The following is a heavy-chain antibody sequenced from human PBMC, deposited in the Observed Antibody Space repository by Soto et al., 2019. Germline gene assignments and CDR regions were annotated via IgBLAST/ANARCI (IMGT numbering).Heavy chain of an antibody. CDR2: IIPILGIA. J-gene: IGHJ3*02. CDR3: ARKMHLRVPARGTDAFDI. D-gene: IGHD3-16*01. Sequence: QVQLVQSGAEVKKPGSSVKVSCKASGGTFSSYTISWVRQAPGQGLEWMGRIIPILGIANYAQKIQGRVTITADKYTCTAYMELSSLRSEDTAVYYCARKMHLRVPARGTDAFDIWGQGTMVTVSS. CDR1: GGTFSSYT. V-gene: IGHV1-69*02.